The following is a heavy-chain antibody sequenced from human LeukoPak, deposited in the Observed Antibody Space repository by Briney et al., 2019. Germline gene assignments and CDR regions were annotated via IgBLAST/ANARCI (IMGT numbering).Heavy chain of an antibody. CDR3: ARDRRVYYGSGSYYFDY. CDR2: ISSSSSYI. Sequence: GGSLRLSCAASGFTFSSYSMNWVRQAPGKGLEWVSSISSSSSYIYYADSVKGRFTISRDNAKNSLYLQMNSLRAEDTAVNYCARDRRVYYGSGSYYFDYWGQGTLVTVSS. V-gene: IGHV3-21*01. D-gene: IGHD3-10*01. J-gene: IGHJ4*02. CDR1: GFTFSSYS.